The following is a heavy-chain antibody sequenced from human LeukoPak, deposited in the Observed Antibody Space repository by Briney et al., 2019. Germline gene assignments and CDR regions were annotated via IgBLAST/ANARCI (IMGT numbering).Heavy chain of an antibody. J-gene: IGHJ4*02. V-gene: IGHV3-30*01. CDR2: ISYDGSNK. CDR1: GFTFSSYA. D-gene: IGHD1-1*01. CDR3: AGATGFDY. Sequence: GRSLRLSCAASGFTFSSYAMHWVRQAPGKGLEWVAVISYDGSNKYYADSVKGRFTISRDNSKNTLYLQMNSLRAEDTAVYYCAGATGFDYWGQGTLVTVSS.